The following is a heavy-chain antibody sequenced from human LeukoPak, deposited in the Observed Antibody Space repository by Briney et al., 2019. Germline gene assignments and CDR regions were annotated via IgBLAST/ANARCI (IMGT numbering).Heavy chain of an antibody. D-gene: IGHD6-6*01. Sequence: GGSLRLSCAASGFTFSSYAMSWVRQAPGKGLEWVAVISYDGSNKYYADSVKGRFTISRDNSKNTLYLQMNSLRAEDTAVYYCAKDLEYTSHNWFDPWGQGTLVTVSS. CDR3: AKDLEYTSHNWFDP. CDR1: GFTFSSYA. V-gene: IGHV3-30*18. CDR2: ISYDGSNK. J-gene: IGHJ5*02.